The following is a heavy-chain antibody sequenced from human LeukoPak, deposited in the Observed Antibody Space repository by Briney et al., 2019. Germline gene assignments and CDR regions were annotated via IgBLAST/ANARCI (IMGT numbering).Heavy chain of an antibody. CDR2: ISAYNGNT. CDR3: ARERGPYSNYGWFDP. CDR1: GYTFTSYG. V-gene: IGHV1-18*01. D-gene: IGHD4-11*01. Sequence: ASVKVSCKASGYTFTSYGISWVRQAPGQGLEWMGWISAYNGNTNYAQKLQGRVTMTTDTSTSTAYMELSRLRSDDTAVYYCARERGPYSNYGWFDPWGQGTLVTVSS. J-gene: IGHJ5*02.